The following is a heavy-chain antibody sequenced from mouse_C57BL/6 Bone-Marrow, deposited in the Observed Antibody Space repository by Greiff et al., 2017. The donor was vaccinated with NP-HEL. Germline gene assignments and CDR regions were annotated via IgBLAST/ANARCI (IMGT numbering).Heavy chain of an antibody. Sequence: DVKLVESGGGLVKPGGSLKLSCAASGFTFSSYAMSWVRQTPEKRLEWVATISAGGSYTYYPDNVKGRFTISRDNDKNTLYLQMSSLTSEDPAMDYCARVDYYGSSDGCAYWGQGTLVTVAA. CDR3: ARVDYYGSSDGCAY. J-gene: IGHJ3*01. D-gene: IGHD1-1*01. V-gene: IGHV5-4*03. CDR2: ISAGGSYT. CDR1: GFTFSSYA.